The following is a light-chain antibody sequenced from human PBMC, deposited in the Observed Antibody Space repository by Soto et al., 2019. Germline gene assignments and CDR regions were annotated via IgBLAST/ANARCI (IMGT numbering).Light chain of an antibody. CDR2: AAS. CDR3: QQLNSYPL. J-gene: IGKJ4*01. CDR1: QGISSY. V-gene: IGKV1-9*01. Sequence: IQLTQSPSFLSASVGYRVAITCRASQGISSYLAWYQQKPGKAPKLLIYAASTLQSGVPSRFSGSGSGTDFTLTISSLQPEDFATYYCQQLNSYPLFGGGTKVEIK.